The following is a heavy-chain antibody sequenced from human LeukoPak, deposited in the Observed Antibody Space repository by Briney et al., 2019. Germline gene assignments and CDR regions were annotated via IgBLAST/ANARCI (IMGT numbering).Heavy chain of an antibody. J-gene: IGHJ3*02. D-gene: IGHD3-22*01. CDR2: IYYSGST. CDR3: ARHVATMMVDAFDI. V-gene: IGHV4-39*01. CDR1: GGSISSSSYY. Sequence: SETLSLTCTVSGGSISSSSYYWGWIRQPPGKGLEWIGSIYYSGSTYYNPSLKSRVTISVDTSKNQFSLKLSSVTAADTAVYYCARHVATMMVDAFDIWGQGTMVTVSS.